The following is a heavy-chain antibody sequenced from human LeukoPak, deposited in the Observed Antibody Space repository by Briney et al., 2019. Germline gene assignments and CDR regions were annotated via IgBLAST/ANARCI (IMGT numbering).Heavy chain of an antibody. V-gene: IGHV3-9*01. CDR1: GFTFDDYA. J-gene: IGHJ3*02. Sequence: TGGSLRLSCAASGFTFDDYAMHWVRQAPGKGLEWVSGISWNSGSMGYADSVKGRFTISRDNAKNSLYLQMNSLRAEDTALYYCAKVLRDNDAFDIWGQGTMVSVSS. CDR3: AKVLRDNDAFDI. CDR2: ISWNSGSM.